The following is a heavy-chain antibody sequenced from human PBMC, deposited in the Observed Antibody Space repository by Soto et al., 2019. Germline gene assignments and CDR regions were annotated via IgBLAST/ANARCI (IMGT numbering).Heavy chain of an antibody. Sequence: GESVKISCKGSGYSFTSYCIGWVLQMPGKGLEWMGIIYPTDSDTRYSPSFQGQVTISADKSISTAYLQWSSLKASDTAMYYCARTVREQWLADYWGRGTLVTVSS. J-gene: IGHJ4*02. CDR3: ARTVREQWLADY. CDR1: GYSFTSYC. V-gene: IGHV5-51*01. CDR2: IYPTDSDT. D-gene: IGHD6-19*01.